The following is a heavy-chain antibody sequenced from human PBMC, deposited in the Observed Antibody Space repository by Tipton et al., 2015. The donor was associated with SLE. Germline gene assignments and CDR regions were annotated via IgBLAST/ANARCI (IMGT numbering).Heavy chain of an antibody. CDR2: IYPGDSDT. J-gene: IGHJ4*02. CDR1: GYTFTTYW. V-gene: IGHV5-51*01. D-gene: IGHD5-18*01. CDR3: ARGEGNSYGSYCDY. Sequence: QLVQSGAEVKKPGESLRLSCKGFGYTFTTYWISWVRRMPGKGLEWMGIIYPGDSDTRYSPSFQGQVTISADKSISTAYLQWSGLKASDTAMYYCARGEGNSYGSYCDYGGQGTLVTVSS.